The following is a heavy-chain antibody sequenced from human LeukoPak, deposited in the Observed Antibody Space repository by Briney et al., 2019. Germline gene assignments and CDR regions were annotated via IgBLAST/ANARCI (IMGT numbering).Heavy chain of an antibody. CDR3: ARWYGELAAFDI. Sequence: GRSLRLSCAASGFTFSSYAMHWVRQAPGKGLEWVAVISYDGSNKYYTDSVKGRFTISRDNSKNTLYLQMNSLRAEDTAVYYCARWYGELAAFDIWGQGTMVTVSS. D-gene: IGHD3-10*01. CDR1: GFTFSSYA. CDR2: ISYDGSNK. J-gene: IGHJ3*02. V-gene: IGHV3-30*04.